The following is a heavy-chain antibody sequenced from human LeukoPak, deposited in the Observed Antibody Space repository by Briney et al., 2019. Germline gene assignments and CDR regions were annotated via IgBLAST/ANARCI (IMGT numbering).Heavy chain of an antibody. CDR2: IYHSGST. V-gene: IGHV4-4*02. CDR3: ARGPRYCSGGSCYSWLTLYYFDY. J-gene: IGHJ4*02. Sequence: SETLSLTCAVSGGSISSSNWWSWVRQPPGKGLEWIGEIYHSGSTNYNPSLKSRVTISVDTSKNQFSLKLSSVTAADTAVYYCARGPRYCSGGSCYSWLTLYYFDYWGQGTLVTVSS. CDR1: GGSISSSNW. D-gene: IGHD2-15*01.